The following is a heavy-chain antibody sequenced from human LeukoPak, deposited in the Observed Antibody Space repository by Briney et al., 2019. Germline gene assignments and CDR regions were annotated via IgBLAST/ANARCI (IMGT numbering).Heavy chain of an antibody. CDR3: ARDERFCNGDNHYPDLGY. Sequence: ASVKVSCKASGYTFTGYYLFWLRQARGQGREWMGWINPNTGDTRYVQKFQGRVTLTRDTSIRTTYMELSSLRSDDTAVYYCARDERFCNGDNHYPDLGYWGQGTLVTVSS. D-gene: IGHD2-15*01. V-gene: IGHV1-2*02. CDR2: INPNTGDT. CDR1: GYTFTGYY. J-gene: IGHJ4*02.